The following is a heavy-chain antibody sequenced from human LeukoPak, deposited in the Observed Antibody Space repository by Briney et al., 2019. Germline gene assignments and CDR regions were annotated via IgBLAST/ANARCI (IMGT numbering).Heavy chain of an antibody. CDR1: SLTISTVDYS. CDR3: ADGGHYYDSSCYYYFQD. D-gene: IGHD3-22*01. CDR2: INNRRT. Sequence: SETLSLTCTGSSLTISTVDYSWSWIRQPPGKVREFIRYINNRRTSHNPSLKGRLTIAVDTSKNQFSMNLPSVTATHTAVYSCADGGHYYDSSCYYYFQDWGQGSLVTVSS. V-gene: IGHV4-30-4*01. J-gene: IGHJ4*02.